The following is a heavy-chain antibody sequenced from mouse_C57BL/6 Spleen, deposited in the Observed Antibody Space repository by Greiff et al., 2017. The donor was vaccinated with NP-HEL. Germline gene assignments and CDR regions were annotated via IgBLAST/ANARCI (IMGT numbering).Heavy chain of an antibody. CDR2: IRLKSDNYAT. Sequence: EVMLVESGGGLVQPGGSMKLSCVASGFTFSNYWMNWVRQSPEKGLEWVAQIRLKSDNYATHSAESVKGRFTISRDDSKSSVYLQMNNLRAEDTGIYYCTLTGRGSWFAYWGQGTLVTVSA. CDR1: GFTFSNYW. V-gene: IGHV6-3*01. D-gene: IGHD4-1*01. J-gene: IGHJ3*01. CDR3: TLTGRGSWFAY.